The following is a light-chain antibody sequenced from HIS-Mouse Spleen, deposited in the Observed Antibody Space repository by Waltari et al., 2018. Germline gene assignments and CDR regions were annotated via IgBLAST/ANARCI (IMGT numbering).Light chain of an antibody. V-gene: IGKV4-1*01. Sequence: DIVMTQSPDSLAVSLGERATINCKSSQSVLYSSNNKNYLAWYQQKPGQPPRLLIYWACTRESGVPDRFSGSGSGTDFTLTISSLQAEDVAVYYCQQYYSTPYTFGQWTKLEIK. J-gene: IGKJ2*01. CDR1: QSVLYSSNNKNY. CDR2: WAC. CDR3: QQYYSTPYT.